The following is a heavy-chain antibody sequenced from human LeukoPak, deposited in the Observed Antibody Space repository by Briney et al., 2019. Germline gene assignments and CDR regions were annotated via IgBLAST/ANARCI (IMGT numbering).Heavy chain of an antibody. D-gene: IGHD2-21*01. J-gene: IGHJ4*02. CDR1: GFTFSTYW. CDR2: TSSSDAGT. V-gene: IGHV3-23*01. CDR3: AKAPVTSCRGAYCYPFDS. Sequence: GGSLRLSCAASGFTFSTYWMTWVRQAPGKGLEWVAATSSSDAGTYHADSVRGRFTISRDNSKNTLYLQMNSLRAEDAAVYFCAKAPVTSCRGAYCYPFDSWGQGTLVTVSS.